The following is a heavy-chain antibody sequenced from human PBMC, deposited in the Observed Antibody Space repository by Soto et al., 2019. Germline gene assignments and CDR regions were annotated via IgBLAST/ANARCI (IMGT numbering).Heavy chain of an antibody. D-gene: IGHD3-22*01. J-gene: IGHJ4*02. Sequence: PGGSLRLSCSASGFTFSNYTIHWVRQAPGKGLEYVSAISSNGGSTYYADSVKGRFTISRDNSKNTLYLQMSSLRPEDTAVYYCVKDXDSSGYYYTHFDYWGQGTLFTVSS. V-gene: IGHV3-64D*06. CDR1: GFTFSNYT. CDR2: ISSNGGST. CDR3: VKDXDSSGYYYTHFDY.